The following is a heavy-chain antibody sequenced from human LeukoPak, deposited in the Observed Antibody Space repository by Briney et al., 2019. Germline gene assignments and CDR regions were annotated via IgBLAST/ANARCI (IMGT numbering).Heavy chain of an antibody. D-gene: IGHD6-13*01. J-gene: IGHJ5*02. CDR1: GGSISSSSYS. V-gene: IGHV4-39*01. CDR3: ARHVRKRGIAAAGSPGWFDP. Sequence: SETLSLICTVAGGSISSSSYSWGWIRQPPGKGLEWIGSIYYSGSTYFNPSLKSRVTISVDTSKNQFSLKLNSVTAADTAVYYCARHVRKRGIAAAGSPGWFDPWGQGTLVTVSS. CDR2: IYYSGST.